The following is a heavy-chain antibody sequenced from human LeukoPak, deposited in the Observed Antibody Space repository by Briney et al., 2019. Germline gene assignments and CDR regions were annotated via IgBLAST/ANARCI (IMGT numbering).Heavy chain of an antibody. CDR3: AREGLNADP. D-gene: IGHD3-3*01. CDR1: GGSISSYY. Sequence: SETLSLTCTVSGGSISSYYWSWIRQPPGKGLEWIGSIYYSGSTYYNPSLKSRVTISVDTSKNQFSLKLSSVTAADTAVYHCAREGLNADPWGQGTLVTVSS. CDR2: IYYSGST. J-gene: IGHJ5*02. V-gene: IGHV4-59*05.